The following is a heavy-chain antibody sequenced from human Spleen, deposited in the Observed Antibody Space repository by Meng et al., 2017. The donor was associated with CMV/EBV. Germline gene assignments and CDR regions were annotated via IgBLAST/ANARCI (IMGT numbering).Heavy chain of an antibody. CDR3: ARAQTNWFDP. CDR2: IYHSGGT. Sequence: LTRTVSGGSISSAEYYWSWIRQPPGEGLEWIGYIYHSGGTYYNPSLKSRVTISVDTSKNQFSLRLSSVIAVDTAVYYCARAQTNWFDPWGQGTLVTVSS. CDR1: GGSISSAEYY. V-gene: IGHV4-30-4*08. J-gene: IGHJ5*02.